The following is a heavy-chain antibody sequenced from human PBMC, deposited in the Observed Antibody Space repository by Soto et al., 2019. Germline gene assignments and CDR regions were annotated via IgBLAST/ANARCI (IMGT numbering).Heavy chain of an antibody. V-gene: IGHV4-4*02. CDR2: IYHSGST. CDR3: ARDGQGSGYYYGMDV. CDR1: GGSISSSNW. Sequence: QVQLQESGPGLVKPSGTLSLTCAVSGGSISSSNWWCWVRQPPGKGLGWIGEIYHSGSTNYNPSLKSRVPISGEKSKNPFSLKLSSVTAADTAVYYCARDGQGSGYYYGMDVRGQGTTVTVSS. D-gene: IGHD1-26*01. J-gene: IGHJ6*02.